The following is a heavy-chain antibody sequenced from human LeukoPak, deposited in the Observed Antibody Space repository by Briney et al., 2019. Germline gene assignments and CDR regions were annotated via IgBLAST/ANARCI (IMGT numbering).Heavy chain of an antibody. CDR2: IRSKADSYAT. CDR3: TRLEGGSGYD. D-gene: IGHD3-22*01. J-gene: IGHJ4*02. CDR1: GFIFSGSA. V-gene: IGHV3-73*01. Sequence: GGSLRLSCAASGFIFSGSATHWVRQASGRGLEWVGRIRSKADSYATAYAASVKGRFTISRDDSKNTAYLQMNSLKTEDTAVYYCTRLEGGSGYDWGQGTLVTVSS.